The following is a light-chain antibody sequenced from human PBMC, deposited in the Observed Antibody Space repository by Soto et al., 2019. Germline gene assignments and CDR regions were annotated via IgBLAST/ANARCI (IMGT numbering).Light chain of an antibody. J-gene: IGKJ5*01. CDR2: GAS. Sequence: DIQMTQFPSSVSASVGDRVTITCRASQAIAKWVAWYQVKPGKAPQFLIYGASTSQSGVPARFSGSGSGTEFTLTISSLQPEDSGTYYCQQAKTFPVTFGQGTRLEMK. V-gene: IGKV1D-12*01. CDR3: QQAKTFPVT. CDR1: QAIAKW.